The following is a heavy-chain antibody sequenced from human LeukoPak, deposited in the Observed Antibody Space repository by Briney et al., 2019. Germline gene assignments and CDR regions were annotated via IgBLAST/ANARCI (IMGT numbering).Heavy chain of an antibody. J-gene: IGHJ4*02. CDR3: ARRVPMESTWLVDY. CDR1: GYTFTGYG. V-gene: IGHV1-8*01. Sequence: ASVKVSCKASGYTFTGYGINWVRQATGQGLEWMGWMNPNSGNTGYAQNLQGRVTMTTDTSTSTAYMELRSLRSDDTAVYYCARRVPMESTWLVDYWGQGTLVTVSS. CDR2: MNPNSGNT. D-gene: IGHD6-19*01.